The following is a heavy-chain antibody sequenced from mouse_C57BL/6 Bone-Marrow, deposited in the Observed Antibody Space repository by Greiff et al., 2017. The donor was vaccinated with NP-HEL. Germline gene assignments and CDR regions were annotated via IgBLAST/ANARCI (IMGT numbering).Heavy chain of an antibody. J-gene: IGHJ4*01. D-gene: IGHD1-1*01. CDR3: ARRGRDYFYAMDY. CDR2: ISSGGSYT. V-gene: IGHV5-6*01. CDR1: GFTFSSYG. Sequence: VQLQQSGGDLVKPGGSLKLSCAASGFTFSSYGMSWVRQTPDKRLEWVATISSGGSYTYYPDSVKGRFTISRDNAKNTLYLQMSSLKSEDTAMYYCARRGRDYFYAMDYWGQGTSVTVSS.